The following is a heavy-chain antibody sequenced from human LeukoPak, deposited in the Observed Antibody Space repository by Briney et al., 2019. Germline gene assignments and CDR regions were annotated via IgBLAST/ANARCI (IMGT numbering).Heavy chain of an antibody. CDR2: IYYSGST. D-gene: IGHD6-13*01. V-gene: IGHV4-59*01. J-gene: IGHJ4*02. CDR1: GGSISSYY. CDR3: ARGGVAAARTFDY. Sequence: SETLSLTCTVSGGSISSYYWSWIRQPPGKGLEWIGYIYYSGSTNYNPSLKSRVTISVDTSKNQFSPKLSSVTAADTAVYYCARGGVAAARTFDYWGQGTLVIVSS.